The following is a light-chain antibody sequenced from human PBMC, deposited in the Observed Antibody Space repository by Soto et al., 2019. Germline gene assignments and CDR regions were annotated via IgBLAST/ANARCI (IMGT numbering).Light chain of an antibody. CDR2: DAS. V-gene: IGKV3-11*01. CDR1: QSVSSY. CDR3: PPRSTWPVT. J-gene: IGKJ1*01. Sequence: ESVLTQSPATLALSPGERSTLSCMASQSVSSYLAWYQQKPCQAPRLLIYDASKRATGIPARFSGSGSGTDFTLTISSLEPEDFEVYYCPPRSTWPVTFGQGIKVDIK.